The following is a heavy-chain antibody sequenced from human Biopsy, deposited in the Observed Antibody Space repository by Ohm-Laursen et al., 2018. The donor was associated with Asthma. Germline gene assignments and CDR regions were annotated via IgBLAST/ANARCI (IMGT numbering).Heavy chain of an antibody. CDR2: ISYTGSA. CDR1: GGSMSSSSYY. D-gene: IGHD7-27*01. V-gene: IGHV4-39*01. Sequence: SDTLSLTCPVSGGSMSSSSYYWGWIRQPPGKGLEWMGSISYTGSAYHNPSLKSRVTISVDTSKNHFSLKLSSLTAADTAVYYCARHWDWGSFFDYWGQGTPVTVSS. CDR3: ARHWDWGSFFDY. J-gene: IGHJ4*02.